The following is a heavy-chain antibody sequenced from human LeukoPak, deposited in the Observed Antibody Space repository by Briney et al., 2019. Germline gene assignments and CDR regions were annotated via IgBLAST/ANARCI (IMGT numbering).Heavy chain of an antibody. CDR2: ISSSGSTI. CDR1: GFTFSDYY. V-gene: IGHV3-11*01. J-gene: IGHJ4*02. Sequence: PGGSLRLSCAASGFTFSDYYMSWIRQAPGKGLEWVSYISSSGSTIYYADPVKGRFTISRDNAKNSLYLQMNSLRAEDTAVYYCARGAESYSSSWADYWGQGTLVTVSS. D-gene: IGHD6-13*01. CDR3: ARGAESYSSSWADY.